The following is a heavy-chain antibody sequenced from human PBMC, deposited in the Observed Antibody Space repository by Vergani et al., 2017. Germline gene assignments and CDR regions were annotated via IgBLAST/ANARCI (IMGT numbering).Heavy chain of an antibody. CDR1: GYTFGHFD. CDR2: IHYDGSNP. J-gene: IGHJ6*02. D-gene: IGHD6-13*01. V-gene: IGHV3-30*02. Sequence: QEQLLQSGGGVVQPGGSLRLSCIGSGYTFGHFDMHWVRQAPGKGLAWVAFIHYDGSNPQYIDSVKGRFTISRDNSKDTLFLQMNGLRPEDTDSYFCANKEGSLYCYGVDVWGQGTTITVSS. CDR3: ANKEGSLYCYGVDV.